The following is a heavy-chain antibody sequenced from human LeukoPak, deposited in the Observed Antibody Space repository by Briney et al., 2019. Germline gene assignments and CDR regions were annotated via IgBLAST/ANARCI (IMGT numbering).Heavy chain of an antibody. D-gene: IGHD3-10*01. CDR2: IKSKTDGGTT. CDR3: TANPMVRGVNGGY. Sequence: GGSLRLSCAASGFTFSNAWMSWVRQAPGKGLEWVGRIKSKTDGGTTDYAAPVKGRFTISRDDSKNTLYLQMNSLKTEDTAVYYCTANPMVRGVNGGYWGQGTLVTVSS. V-gene: IGHV3-15*01. J-gene: IGHJ4*02. CDR1: GFTFSNAW.